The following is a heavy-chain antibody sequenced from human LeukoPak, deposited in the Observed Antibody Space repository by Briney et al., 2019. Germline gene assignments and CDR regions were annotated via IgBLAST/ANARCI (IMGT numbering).Heavy chain of an antibody. J-gene: IGHJ4*02. CDR2: ISGLSSYL. V-gene: IGHV3-21*01. CDR1: GFTFSDYN. Sequence: GGSLRLSCTASGFTFSDYNMNWVRQAPGKGLEWISSISGLSSYLYYADSVKGRFTISRDSSKNTLYLQMNSLSAEDTAVYYCARDAGAGFDYWGQGTLVTVSS. CDR3: ARDAGAGFDY. D-gene: IGHD6-13*01.